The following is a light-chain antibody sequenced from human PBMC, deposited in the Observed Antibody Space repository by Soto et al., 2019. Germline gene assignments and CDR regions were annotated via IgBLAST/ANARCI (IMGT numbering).Light chain of an antibody. CDR2: KAS. CDR1: QSIVTY. Sequence: DIQVTQSPSSVSASVGDRITITCRASQSIVTYLNWYLQKPGKAPKLLIYKASTLESGVPSRFSGSGSGTELTLTIGSLQPEDFATYFCQQYNTYSQTFGQGTKVDIK. CDR3: QQYNTYSQT. V-gene: IGKV1-5*03. J-gene: IGKJ1*01.